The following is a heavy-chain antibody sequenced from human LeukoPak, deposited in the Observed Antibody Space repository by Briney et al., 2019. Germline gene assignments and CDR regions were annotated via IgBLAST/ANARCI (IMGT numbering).Heavy chain of an antibody. CDR3: AREGNWNDQDY. D-gene: IGHD1-20*01. V-gene: IGHV3-48*03. Sequence: GGSLRLSCAASGFTFSNYEMNWVRQAPGKGLEWVSYISSSGSTIHYVVSVKGRFTISRDNAKNSLYLQMNSLRAEDTAVYYCAREGNWNDQDYWGQGTLVTVSS. CDR2: ISSSGSTI. CDR1: GFTFSNYE. J-gene: IGHJ4*02.